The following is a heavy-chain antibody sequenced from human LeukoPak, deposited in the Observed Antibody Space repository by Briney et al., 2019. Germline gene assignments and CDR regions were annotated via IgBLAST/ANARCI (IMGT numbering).Heavy chain of an antibody. Sequence: AASVKVSCKASGYTFTNHGISWVRQAPGQGLECMGWISAYNGNTNYVQKLQGRVTMTTDTSTSTAYMELRSLRSDDTAVYYCARDLVILWFGGKGGYFDYWGQGTLVTVSS. J-gene: IGHJ4*02. D-gene: IGHD3-10*01. V-gene: IGHV1-18*01. CDR3: ARDLVILWFGGKGGYFDY. CDR1: GYTFTNHG. CDR2: ISAYNGNT.